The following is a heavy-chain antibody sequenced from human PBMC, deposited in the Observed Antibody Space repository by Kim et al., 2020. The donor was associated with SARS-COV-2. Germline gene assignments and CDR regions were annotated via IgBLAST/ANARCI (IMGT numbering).Heavy chain of an antibody. CDR3: AREKGCTSTTCYDNFDY. Sequence: GGSLRLSCAVSGFTFSDYEMNWVRQAPGKGLEWISSISSSGSTIYYADSVKGRFTISRDNAKTSLYLHLNSLRAEDTAVYYCAREKGCTSTTCYDNFDYWGQGTLVTVSS. CDR2: ISSSGSTI. D-gene: IGHD2-2*01. J-gene: IGHJ4*02. V-gene: IGHV3-48*03. CDR1: GFTFSDYE.